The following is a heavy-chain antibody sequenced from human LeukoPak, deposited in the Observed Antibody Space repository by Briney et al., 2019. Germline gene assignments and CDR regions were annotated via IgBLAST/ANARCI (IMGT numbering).Heavy chain of an antibody. D-gene: IGHD6-19*01. CDR3: ARYIAVAGTFYFDY. J-gene: IGHJ4*02. Sequence: SETLSLTCTVSGDSISSYYWSWIRQPPGKGVEWVGYIYYSGSTNYNPSLKSRLTISVDTSKNQFSLKLRSVTAADTAVYYCARYIAVAGTFYFDYWGQGTLVTVSS. CDR1: GDSISSYY. V-gene: IGHV4-59*01. CDR2: IYYSGST.